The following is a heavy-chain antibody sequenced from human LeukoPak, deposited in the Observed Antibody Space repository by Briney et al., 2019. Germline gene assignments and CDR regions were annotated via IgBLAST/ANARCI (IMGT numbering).Heavy chain of an antibody. CDR3: ARRGGAAVYYFDY. CDR2: IWYDGSNK. J-gene: IGHJ4*02. D-gene: IGHD3-16*01. Sequence: GASLRLSCAAAGFTFSSYGMQSGRQAPGKGLGLVAVIWYDGSNKYYADSVKGRFTISRDNSKNTLYLQMNSLRAEDTAVYYCARRGGAAVYYFDYWGQGTLVTVSS. CDR1: GFTFSSYG. V-gene: IGHV3-33*01.